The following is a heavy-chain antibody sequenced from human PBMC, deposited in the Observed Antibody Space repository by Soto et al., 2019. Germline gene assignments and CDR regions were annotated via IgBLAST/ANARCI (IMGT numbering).Heavy chain of an antibody. CDR2: ISNDGSKK. V-gene: IGHV3-30*03. CDR1: GFSFSTYG. Sequence: PGGSLRLSCAASGFSFSTYGMHWVRQAPGKGLEWVAFISNDGSKKYYSTSLKTRLTISKDTSKNQVVLTMTNMDPVDTATYYCARIREIKRPFTAMAVYYFDYWGQGTLVTVSS. J-gene: IGHJ4*02. CDR3: ARIREIKRPFTAMAVYYFDY. D-gene: IGHD5-18*01.